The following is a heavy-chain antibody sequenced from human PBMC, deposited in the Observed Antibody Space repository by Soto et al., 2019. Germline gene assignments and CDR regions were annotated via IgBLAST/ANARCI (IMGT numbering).Heavy chain of an antibody. CDR2: IYYSGST. CDR3: ARRGAVAATTYDY. Sequence: QLQLQESGPGLVKPSETLSLTCTVSGGSISSSSYYWGWIRQPPGKGLEWIGSIYYSGSTYYNPSLKSRASISVATSKNQFSLKLSSVTAADTAVYYCARRGAVAATTYDYWGQGTLVTVSS. D-gene: IGHD2-15*01. J-gene: IGHJ4*02. CDR1: GGSISSSSYY. V-gene: IGHV4-39*01.